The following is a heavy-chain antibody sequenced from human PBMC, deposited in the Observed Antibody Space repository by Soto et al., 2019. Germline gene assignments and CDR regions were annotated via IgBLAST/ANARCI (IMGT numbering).Heavy chain of an antibody. Sequence: SETLSLTCAVYGGSFSGYYWSWIRQPPGKGLEWIGEINHSGSTNYNPSLKSRVTISVDTSKNQFSLKLSSVTAADTAVYYCATTRRLTMVRGNWFDPWGQGTLVTVSS. CDR3: ATTRRLTMVRGNWFDP. CDR2: INHSGST. D-gene: IGHD3-10*01. CDR1: GGSFSGYY. J-gene: IGHJ5*02. V-gene: IGHV4-34*01.